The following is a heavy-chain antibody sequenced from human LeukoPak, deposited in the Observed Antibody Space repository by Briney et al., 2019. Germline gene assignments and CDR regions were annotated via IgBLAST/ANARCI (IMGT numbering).Heavy chain of an antibody. CDR1: GYTFTGYY. V-gene: IGHV1-2*02. CDR2: INPNSGGT. D-gene: IGHD6-25*01. Sequence: ASVKVSFKASGYTFTGYYMHWVRQPPGQGLEWMEWINPNSGGTNYAQKFQGRVTMNSDTSISTAHMELNRLRSDDTAVAYCSFRDRYAGDIWGQGTMVTVSS. CDR3: SFRDRYAGDI. J-gene: IGHJ3*02.